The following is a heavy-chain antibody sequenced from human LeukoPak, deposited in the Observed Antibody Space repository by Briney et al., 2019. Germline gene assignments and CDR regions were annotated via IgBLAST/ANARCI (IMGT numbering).Heavy chain of an antibody. CDR1: GFTFSSYW. Sequence: GGSLRLSCAASGFTFSSYWMSWVRQAPGKGLEWVANIKQDGSEKYYVDSVKGRFTISRDNARDSLYLKMNSLRAGDTAVYYCARIRSYYAMRAFDIWGQGTIVTVSS. J-gene: IGHJ3*02. D-gene: IGHD1-26*01. CDR2: IKQDGSEK. CDR3: ARIRSYYAMRAFDI. V-gene: IGHV3-7*01.